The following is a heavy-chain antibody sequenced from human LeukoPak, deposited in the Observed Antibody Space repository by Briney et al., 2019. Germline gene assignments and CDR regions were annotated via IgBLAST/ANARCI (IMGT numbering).Heavy chain of an antibody. Sequence: SETLSLTCAVSGGSISSINLWSWVRQPPGKGLEWIGEMYLSGTTHYNPSLKSRVTISIDKSRNQLSLELSSVTAADTAVYYCAGLEGRYSAGLYYYFDYWGQGILVTVSS. J-gene: IGHJ4*02. D-gene: IGHD6-19*01. CDR1: GGSISSINL. CDR2: MYLSGTT. V-gene: IGHV4-4*02. CDR3: AGLEGRYSAGLYYYFDY.